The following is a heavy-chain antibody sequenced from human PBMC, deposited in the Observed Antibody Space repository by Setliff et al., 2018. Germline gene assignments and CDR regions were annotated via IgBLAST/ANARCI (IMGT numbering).Heavy chain of an antibody. Sequence: PSETLSLTCTVSGGSVDSYYWSWIRQPPGKGLEWIGHIYTSGSTSYNPSLKSRVTISVDTSKNQFSLKLSSVTATDTAVYYCARAISGWYSAYYYYMDVWGKGTTVTVSS. CDR1: GGSVDSYY. D-gene: IGHD6-19*01. J-gene: IGHJ6*03. V-gene: IGHV4-4*09. CDR2: IYTSGST. CDR3: ARAISGWYSAYYYYMDV.